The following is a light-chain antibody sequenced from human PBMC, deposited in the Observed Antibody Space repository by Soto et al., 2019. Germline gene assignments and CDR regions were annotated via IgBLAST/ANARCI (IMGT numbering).Light chain of an antibody. Sequence: DIVTTQSPDSLAVSLGERATINCKSSQSVLYSSNNKNYLAWYQQKAGQPPNLLIYWASTRESGVPDRFSGSGSGTDFTLTISSLQAEDVAVYYCQQYYSTPLTFGGGTKVEIK. J-gene: IGKJ4*01. CDR2: WAS. CDR3: QQYYSTPLT. CDR1: QSVLYSSNNKNY. V-gene: IGKV4-1*01.